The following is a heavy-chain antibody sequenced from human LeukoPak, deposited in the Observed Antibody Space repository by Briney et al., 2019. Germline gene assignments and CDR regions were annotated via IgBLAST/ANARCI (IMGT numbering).Heavy chain of an antibody. Sequence: ASETLSLTCGVYGGSFSGYYWTWIRQSPGKGLEWIGEVNHSGSTHYNPSLKSRVTISLDTSKKKFFLKLSSVTAADTAVYYCARAITIGGLFDYWGQGTLVTVSS. CDR1: GGSFSGYY. J-gene: IGHJ4*02. V-gene: IGHV4-34*01. D-gene: IGHD3-16*01. CDR2: VNHSGST. CDR3: ARAITIGGLFDY.